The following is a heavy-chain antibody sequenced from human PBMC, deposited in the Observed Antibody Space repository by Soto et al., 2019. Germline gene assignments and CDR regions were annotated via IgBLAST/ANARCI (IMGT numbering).Heavy chain of an antibody. V-gene: IGHV3-21*01. CDR1: CFTFTRYS. CDR3: ARESEDLTSNFDY. Sequence: GGSLRLSCAASCFTFTRYSMDWVRQAPGKGLEWVSSISSTTNYIYYADSMKGRFTVSRDNAKNSVYLEMNSLSAEDTAVYYCARESEDLTSNFDYWGQGTLVTVSS. J-gene: IGHJ4*02. CDR2: ISSTTNYI.